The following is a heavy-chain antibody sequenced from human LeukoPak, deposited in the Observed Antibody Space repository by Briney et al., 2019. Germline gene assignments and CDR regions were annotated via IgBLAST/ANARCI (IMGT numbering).Heavy chain of an antibody. V-gene: IGHV3-23*01. CDR3: AKDPTLYSSGWPDY. CDR2: ISGSGGST. D-gene: IGHD6-19*01. J-gene: IGHJ4*02. CDR1: GFTFSSYA. Sequence: GGSLRLSCAASGFTFSSYAMSWVRQAPGKGLEWVSAISGSGGSTYYADSVKGRFTISRDNSKNTLYLQMKSLRAEDTAVYYCAKDPTLYSSGWPDYRGQGTLVTVSS.